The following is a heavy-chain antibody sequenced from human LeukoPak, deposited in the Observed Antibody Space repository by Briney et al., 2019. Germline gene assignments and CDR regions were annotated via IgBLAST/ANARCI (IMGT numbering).Heavy chain of an antibody. CDR3: ARPSIVGATYFDY. Sequence: ASVKVSCKASGYTFTGYYMHWVRQAPGQGLEWMGWINPNSGGTNYAQKFQGRVTMTRDTSISTAYVELSRLRSDDTAVYYCARPSIVGATYFDYWGQGTLVTVSS. D-gene: IGHD1-26*01. J-gene: IGHJ4*02. CDR1: GYTFTGYY. V-gene: IGHV1-2*02. CDR2: INPNSGGT.